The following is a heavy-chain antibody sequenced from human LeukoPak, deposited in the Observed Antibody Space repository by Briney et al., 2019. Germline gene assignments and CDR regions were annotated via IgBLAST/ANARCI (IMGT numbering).Heavy chain of an antibody. Sequence: ASVKVSCQASGYTFTTYGISWVRQAAGQGLEWMGWISAYNGQTNHTHNLQGRVSMTIDTSTSTAYMELRSLRSDDTAVYYCARCGGSYYVHRWFDPWGQGTLVTVSS. CDR2: ISAYNGQT. CDR1: GYTFTTYG. CDR3: ARCGGSYYVHRWFDP. D-gene: IGHD1-26*01. V-gene: IGHV1-18*01. J-gene: IGHJ5*02.